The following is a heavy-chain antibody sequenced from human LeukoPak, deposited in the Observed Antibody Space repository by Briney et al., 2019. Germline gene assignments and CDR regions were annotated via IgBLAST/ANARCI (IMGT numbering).Heavy chain of an antibody. D-gene: IGHD3-10*01. CDR2: VIDNGGFT. J-gene: IGHJ2*01. CDR1: GFTFSSYA. V-gene: IGHV3-23*01. CDR3: AREQGSGSYSRQRYFDL. Sequence: QSGGSLRLSCAASGFTFSSYAITWVRQAPGKGLEWVSTVIDNGGFTYYADSVKGRFSISRGNSKNILYLQMNSLRADDTAVYYCAREQGSGSYSRQRYFDLWGRGTLVTVSS.